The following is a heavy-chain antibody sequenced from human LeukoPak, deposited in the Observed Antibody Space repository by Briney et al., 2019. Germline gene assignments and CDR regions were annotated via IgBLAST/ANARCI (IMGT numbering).Heavy chain of an antibody. Sequence: GGSLRLSCAASGFTFSSYSMNWVRQAPGKGLEWVANIKPDGSEKYYVDSLKGRFTISRDNAENSLYLQMNSLRAEDTAVYYCARAAVAGPGDVWGQGTTVTVSS. D-gene: IGHD6-19*01. V-gene: IGHV3-7*04. CDR3: ARAAVAGPGDV. CDR1: GFTFSSYS. CDR2: IKPDGSEK. J-gene: IGHJ6*02.